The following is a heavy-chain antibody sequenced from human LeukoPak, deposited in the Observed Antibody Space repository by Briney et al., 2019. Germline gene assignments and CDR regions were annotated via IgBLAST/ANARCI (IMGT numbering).Heavy chain of an antibody. CDR1: GGSISSYY. CDR2: IYYSGST. Sequence: PSETLSLTCTVSGGSISSYYWSWIRQPPGKGLEWIGYIYYSGSTNYNPSLKSRVTISVDTSKNQFSLKLSSVTAADTAVYYCASSSSSWTRGGYFDYWGQGTLVAVSS. D-gene: IGHD6-13*01. CDR3: ASSSSSWTRGGYFDY. V-gene: IGHV4-59*08. J-gene: IGHJ4*02.